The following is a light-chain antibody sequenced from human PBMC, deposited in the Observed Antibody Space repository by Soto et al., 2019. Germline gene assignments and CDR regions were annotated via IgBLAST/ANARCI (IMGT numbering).Light chain of an antibody. V-gene: IGKV1-16*02. CDR2: AAS. Sequence: DIQMTQSPPSLSASVGDRVSLSCRASRDIGNYLAWFQHKPGSAPKSLIYAASTLQTGVPSKFIGSGSGTDFTLTISSLQPEDFAIYYCQQYDSYPVTFGQGTRLEI. J-gene: IGKJ5*01. CDR3: QQYDSYPVT. CDR1: RDIGNY.